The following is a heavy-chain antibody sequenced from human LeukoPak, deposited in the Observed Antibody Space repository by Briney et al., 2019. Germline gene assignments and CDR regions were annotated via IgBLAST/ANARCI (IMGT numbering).Heavy chain of an antibody. J-gene: IGHJ5*02. CDR1: CFKDVFCA. CDR2: ISRISTAI. CDR3: ARHGYNSADL. D-gene: IGHD5-24*01. Sequence: GGSLRLSCPDTCFKDVFCAIGSVRQTPGKGLEWIAYISRISTAIQYADSVKGRFTISRDNGENSLFLQMNSLRVQDTALYQWARHGYNSADLWGQGTLVTVSS. V-gene: IGHV3-48*01.